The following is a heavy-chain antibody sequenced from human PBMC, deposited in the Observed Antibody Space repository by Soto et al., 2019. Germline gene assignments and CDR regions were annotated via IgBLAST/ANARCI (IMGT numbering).Heavy chain of an antibody. Sequence: HGESLKTSCKGSGYSFSSHWIGWVRQMPGKGLDWMGIIYPGDSDTRYSPSFLGQVTIPADKSINTAYLQWSSLKASDTAMYYCARQGNGAEGFDFWGQGALVTVSS. CDR3: ARQGNGAEGFDF. CDR1: GYSFSSHW. J-gene: IGHJ4*02. V-gene: IGHV5-51*01. D-gene: IGHD4-17*01. CDR2: IYPGDSDT.